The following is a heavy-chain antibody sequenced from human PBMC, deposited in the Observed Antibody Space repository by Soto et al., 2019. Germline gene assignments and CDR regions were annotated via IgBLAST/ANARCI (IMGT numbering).Heavy chain of an antibody. CDR1: GFTFSSYA. J-gene: IGHJ6*02. CDR3: AKDTGLGGRTGYYYGMDV. CDR2: ISGSGGST. V-gene: IGHV3-23*01. Sequence: EVQLLESGGGLVQPGGSLRLSCAASGFTFSSYAMSWVRQAPGKGLEWVSAISGSGGSTYYADSVKGRFTISRDNSKNTLYLQMNSLRAEDTAVYYCAKDTGLGGRTGYYYGMDVWGQGPTVTVSS. D-gene: IGHD3-10*01.